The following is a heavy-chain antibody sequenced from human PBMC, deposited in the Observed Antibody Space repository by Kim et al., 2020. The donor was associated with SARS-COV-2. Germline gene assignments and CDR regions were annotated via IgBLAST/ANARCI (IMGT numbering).Heavy chain of an antibody. D-gene: IGHD3-22*01. J-gene: IGHJ4*02. V-gene: IGHV3-66*01. CDR3: ARGYSESSGYYAFDF. CDR2: IYTAGSGGNT. Sequence: GGSLRLSCAASGFIVNNNYMNWVRQTPGKGLEWVSIIYTAGSGGNTYYADSAKCRFTISRDSSKNTLYLQMNSLRAEDTATYYCARGYSESSGYYAFDFWGQGTLVTVSS. CDR1: GFIVNNNY.